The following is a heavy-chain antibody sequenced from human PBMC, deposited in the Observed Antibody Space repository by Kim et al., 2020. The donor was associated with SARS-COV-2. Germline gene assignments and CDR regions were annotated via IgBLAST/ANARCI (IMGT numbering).Heavy chain of an antibody. V-gene: IGHV7-4-1*02. CDR1: GYIFSVYA. Sequence: ASVKVSCKSSGYIFSVYAMNWVRQAPGQGLEWMGWINASTGNPKYAQDFTGRVAFSLDTSASTAYMQISSLKADDTAVYYCARDRTNILPSLPFLSLYY. D-gene: IGHD3-3*01. CDR2: INASTGNP. CDR3: ARDRTNILPSLPFLSLYY. J-gene: IGHJ4*01.